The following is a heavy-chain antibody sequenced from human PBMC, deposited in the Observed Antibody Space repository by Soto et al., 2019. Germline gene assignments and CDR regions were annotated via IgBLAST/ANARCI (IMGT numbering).Heavy chain of an antibody. Sequence: QVQLVQSGAEVRKPGASVKVSCKAAGYSFTSYGITWVRQAPGQGLEWMGGTYKSNTNYAQKVQGRDTRTTDTSTSTAYMELRSLTSDDTAVYYCARGQTVGDFWGQGTLVTVSS. CDR3: ARGQTVGDF. V-gene: IGHV1-18*01. J-gene: IGHJ3*01. CDR1: GYSFTSYG. CDR2: TYKSNT. D-gene: IGHD3-16*01.